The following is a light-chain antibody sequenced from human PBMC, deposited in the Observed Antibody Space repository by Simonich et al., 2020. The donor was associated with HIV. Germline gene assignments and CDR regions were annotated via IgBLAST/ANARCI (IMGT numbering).Light chain of an antibody. CDR3: QQRSNWPPKFT. CDR1: QSISSY. CDR2: AAS. Sequence: DIQLTQSPSSLSASVGDRVTITCRASQSISSYLNWYQQKPGKAPKLLIYAASSLQSWVPSRFSGSGSGTDFTLTSSSLQLEDFAVYYCQQRSNWPPKFTFGPGTKVDIK. J-gene: IGKJ3*01. V-gene: IGKV1-39*01.